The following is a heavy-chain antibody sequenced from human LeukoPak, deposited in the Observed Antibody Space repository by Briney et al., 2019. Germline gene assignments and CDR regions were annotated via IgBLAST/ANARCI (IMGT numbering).Heavy chain of an antibody. D-gene: IGHD1-26*01. CDR3: AKNRGGSYYSGSDY. J-gene: IGHJ4*02. CDR1: GFTFSSYA. V-gene: IGHV3-23*01. CDR2: VRGSDAGT. Sequence: GGSLRLSCAASGFTFSSYAMSWVRQAPGKGLEWVSAVRGSDAGTSYADSVKGRFTISRDNSKNTLYLQMNSLRAEDTAVYHCAKNRGGSYYSGSDYWGQGTLVTVSS.